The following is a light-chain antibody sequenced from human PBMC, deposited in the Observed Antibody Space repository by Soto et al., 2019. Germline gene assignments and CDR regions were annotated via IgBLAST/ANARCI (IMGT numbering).Light chain of an antibody. CDR1: SSDVGGCNY. J-gene: IGLJ2*01. Sequence: QSVLTQPPSASGSLGQSVTISCTGTSSDVGGCNYVSWHQQHPGKAPKVMIYEVTKRPPGVPDRFSGSKSGNTASLTVSGLQAEDEADYYCSSFAGGGNPVLLGGGTKLTVL. CDR3: SSFAGGGNPVL. CDR2: EVT. V-gene: IGLV2-8*01.